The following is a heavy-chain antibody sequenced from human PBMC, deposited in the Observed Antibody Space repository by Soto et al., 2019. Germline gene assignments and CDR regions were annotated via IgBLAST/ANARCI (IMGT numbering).Heavy chain of an antibody. CDR1: GYTFTSYD. Sequence: ASVKVSCKASGYTFTSYDINWVRQATGQGLEWMGWMNPNSGNTGYAQKFQGRVTMTRNTSISTAYMELSSLRSEDTAVYYCARPPSANYYGSGSYSGWFDPWGQGTLVTVSS. V-gene: IGHV1-8*01. D-gene: IGHD3-10*01. CDR2: MNPNSGNT. J-gene: IGHJ5*02. CDR3: ARPPSANYYGSGSYSGWFDP.